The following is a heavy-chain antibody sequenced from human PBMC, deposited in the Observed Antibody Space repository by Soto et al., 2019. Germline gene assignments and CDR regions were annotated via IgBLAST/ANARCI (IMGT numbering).Heavy chain of an antibody. CDR2: IYHSGST. J-gene: IGHJ6*02. Sequence: TLSLTCAVSGASISSGGYSWSWIRQPPGKGLEWIGYIYHSGSTYYNPSLKSRVTISVDRSKNQFSLKLSSVTAADTAVYYCAGAILEWLLHYYYSGMDVWGQGTTVTVSS. CDR1: GASISSGGYS. CDR3: AGAILEWLLHYYYSGMDV. V-gene: IGHV4-30-2*01. D-gene: IGHD3-3*01.